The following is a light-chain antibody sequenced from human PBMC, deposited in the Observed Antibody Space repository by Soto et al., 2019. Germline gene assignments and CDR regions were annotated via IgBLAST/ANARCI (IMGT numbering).Light chain of an antibody. CDR3: CSFADSSTFYV. V-gene: IGLV2-23*01. Sequence: QSVLTQPASVSGSPGQSITISCTGTRSDVGSSNLVSWYQQHPGKAPKLIIYEGSRRPSGVSGRFSGSKSGNTASLAISGLQAEDEAGYYCCSFADSSTFYVFGTGTKVTVL. CDR1: RSDVGSSNL. J-gene: IGLJ1*01. CDR2: EGS.